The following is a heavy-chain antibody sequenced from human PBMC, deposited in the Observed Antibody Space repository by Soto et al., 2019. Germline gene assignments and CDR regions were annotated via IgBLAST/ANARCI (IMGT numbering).Heavy chain of an antibody. Sequence: EVQLLESGGGLVQPGGSLRLSCAASGFTFTTYAMGWVRQAPGKGLEWVSSISRNVGTTYYADSVKGRFTISRDNSKNTLYLQMNSLRSEDTAVYYCAKDHEAVAGSLDYWGQGTLVTVSS. CDR2: ISRNVGTT. CDR1: GFTFTTYA. J-gene: IGHJ4*02. CDR3: AKDHEAVAGSLDY. D-gene: IGHD6-19*01. V-gene: IGHV3-23*01.